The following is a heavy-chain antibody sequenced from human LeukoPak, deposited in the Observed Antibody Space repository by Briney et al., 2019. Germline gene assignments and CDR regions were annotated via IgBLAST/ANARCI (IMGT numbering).Heavy chain of an antibody. Sequence: GESLKISYKGSGXSFTSYWIGWVRQMPGKGLEGMGIIYPADSDTRYSPSFQGQVIISVDKSITTAYLQWSSLKASDTAMYYCARQRGYSPHDAFDIWGQGTMVTVSS. D-gene: IGHD4-23*01. V-gene: IGHV5-51*01. CDR3: ARQRGYSPHDAFDI. CDR2: IYPADSDT. CDR1: GXSFTSYW. J-gene: IGHJ3*02.